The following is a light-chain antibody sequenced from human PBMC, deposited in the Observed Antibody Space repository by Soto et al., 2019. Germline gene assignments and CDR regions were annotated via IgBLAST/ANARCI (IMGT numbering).Light chain of an antibody. CDR3: QQYDNLLPIT. Sequence: IQMTQSPSSLSASVGDRVTITCQASQDIAKNLNWYQQKPGKAPKLLIYDASSLQTGVPSRFSGSGSATHFTFTISTLQSEDIATYYCQQYDNLLPITFGPGTRLEIK. CDR2: DAS. CDR1: QDIAKN. V-gene: IGKV1-33*01. J-gene: IGKJ5*01.